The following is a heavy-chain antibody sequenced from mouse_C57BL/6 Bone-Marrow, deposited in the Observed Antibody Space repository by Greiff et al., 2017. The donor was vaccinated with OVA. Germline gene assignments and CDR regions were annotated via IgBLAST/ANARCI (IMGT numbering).Heavy chain of an antibody. CDR3: ARHNWDYFDY. V-gene: IGHV2-6-1*01. D-gene: IGHD4-1*01. CDR1: GFSLTSYG. Sequence: VQLQQSGPGLVAPSQRLSITCTVSGFSLTSYGVHGVWEVPVKGLEWRGVIVSDGSTTYNSDLKSILTISKDNSKSQVFLKMNSLQTDDTAMYYCARHNWDYFDYWGQGTTLIVSS. J-gene: IGHJ2*01. CDR2: IVSDGST.